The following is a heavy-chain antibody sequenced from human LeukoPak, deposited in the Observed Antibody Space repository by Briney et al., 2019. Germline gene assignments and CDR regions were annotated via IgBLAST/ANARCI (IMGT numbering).Heavy chain of an antibody. CDR1: GFTFSSYS. CDR2: ISSSSSTI. CDR3: ARGRTILY. J-gene: IGHJ4*02. D-gene: IGHD2-21*01. Sequence: PGGSLRLSCAASGFTFSSYSMNWVRQAPGKGLEWVSYISSSSSTIYCADSVKGRFTISRDNAKNSLYLQMNSLRAEDTAVYYCARGRTILYWGQGTLVTVSS. V-gene: IGHV3-48*01.